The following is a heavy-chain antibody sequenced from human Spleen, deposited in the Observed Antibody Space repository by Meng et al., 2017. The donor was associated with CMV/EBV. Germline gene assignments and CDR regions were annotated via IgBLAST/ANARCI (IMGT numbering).Heavy chain of an antibody. Sequence: SETLSLTCTVSGGSVSSDNYYWSWIRQPPGKGLEWIGYIYYRGSTNYNPSLKSRVTISVDTSKNQFSLKLSSVTAADTAVYYCARLDTYCSSTSCYPARFDYWGQGTLVTVSS. V-gene: IGHV4-61*01. CDR2: IYYRGST. CDR1: GGSVSSDNYY. D-gene: IGHD2-2*01. J-gene: IGHJ4*02. CDR3: ARLDTYCSSTSCYPARFDY.